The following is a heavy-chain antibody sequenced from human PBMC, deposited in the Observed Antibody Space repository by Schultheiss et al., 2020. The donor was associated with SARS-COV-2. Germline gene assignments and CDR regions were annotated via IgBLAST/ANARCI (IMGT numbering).Heavy chain of an antibody. CDR2: IYYSGST. V-gene: IGHV4-31*03. J-gene: IGHJ6*02. D-gene: IGHD6-6*01. Sequence: SETLSLTCTVSGGSIRSGGYYWSWNRQHPGKGREWIGYIYYSGSTYYNPSLKSRVTISVDTYKNQFSLKLSSVTAAATAVYYCAGEGTIAAHYYYGMDVWGQGTTVTVSS. CDR1: GGSIRSGGYY. CDR3: AGEGTIAAHYYYGMDV.